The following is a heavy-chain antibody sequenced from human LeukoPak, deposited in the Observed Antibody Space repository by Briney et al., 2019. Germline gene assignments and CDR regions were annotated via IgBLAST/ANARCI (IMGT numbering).Heavy chain of an antibody. V-gene: IGHV1-2*02. CDR1: GYTFTGYY. D-gene: IGHD6-19*01. J-gene: IGHJ4*02. CDR3: ASQEDSSGWSFDY. CDR2: INPNSGGT. Sequence: ASVKVSCRASGYTFTGYYMHWVRQAPGQGLEWMGWINPNSGGTNYAQKFQGRVTMTRDTSISTAYMELSRLRSDDTAVYYCASQEDSSGWSFDYWGQGTLVTVSP.